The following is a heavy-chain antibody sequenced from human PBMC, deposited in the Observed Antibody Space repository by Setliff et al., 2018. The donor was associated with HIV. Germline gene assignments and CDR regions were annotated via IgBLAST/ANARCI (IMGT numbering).Heavy chain of an antibody. CDR3: ARDAAAPAAIEGAFDI. D-gene: IGHD2-2*02. Sequence: GGSLRLSCAASGFTFSSYSMNWVRQTPGKGLEWVSYISSSDTTIYYADSVKGRFTISRDNAKNSLYLQMSSLRAEDTAVYYCARDAAAPAAIEGAFDIWGQGTMVTVSS. V-gene: IGHV3-48*01. CDR2: ISSSDTTI. J-gene: IGHJ3*02. CDR1: GFTFSSYS.